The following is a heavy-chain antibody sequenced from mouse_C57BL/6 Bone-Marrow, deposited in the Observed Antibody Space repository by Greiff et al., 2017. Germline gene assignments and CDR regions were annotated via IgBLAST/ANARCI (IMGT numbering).Heavy chain of an antibody. D-gene: IGHD1-1*01. CDR3: ARRDYYGSSFAY. CDR1: GFSLSTSGMG. Sequence: QVTLKVSGPGILQSSQTLSLTCSFSGFSLSTSGMGVSWIRQPSGKGLEWLAHIYWDDDKRSNPSLKSRLTISKDTSRNQVCLKITSVDTADTATCYCARRDYYGSSFAYWGQGTLVTVSA. J-gene: IGHJ3*01. CDR2: IYWDDDK. V-gene: IGHV8-12*01.